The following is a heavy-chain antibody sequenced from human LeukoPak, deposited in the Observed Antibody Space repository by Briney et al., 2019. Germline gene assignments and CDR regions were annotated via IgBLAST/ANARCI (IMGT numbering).Heavy chain of an antibody. CDR1: GFTFSTYF. D-gene: IGHD3-10*01. V-gene: IGHV3-7*04. CDR3: ARDSYSSGIDF. CDR2: INQDGTEK. J-gene: IGHJ4*02. Sequence: QAGGSLRLSCAASGFTFSTYFMSWVRQAPGNGLEWVAHINQDGTEKYYVDSVRGRFTISRDNSRNSLHLQMNSLRAEDTAVYYCARDSYSSGIDFWGQGTLVTVSS.